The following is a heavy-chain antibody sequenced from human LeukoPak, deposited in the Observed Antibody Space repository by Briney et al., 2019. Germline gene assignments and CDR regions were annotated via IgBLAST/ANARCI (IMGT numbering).Heavy chain of an antibody. J-gene: IGHJ3*02. Sequence: PSETLSLTCTVSGGSISSRSYYWGWIRQPPGKGLEWIGSMYYSGSTYYNPSLKSRVTISVDTSKNQFSVKLSSVTAADTAVYYCARHDGVVVKDAFDIWGQGTMVTVSS. D-gene: IGHD2-15*01. V-gene: IGHV4-39*01. CDR2: MYYSGST. CDR3: ARHDGVVVKDAFDI. CDR1: GGSISSRSYY.